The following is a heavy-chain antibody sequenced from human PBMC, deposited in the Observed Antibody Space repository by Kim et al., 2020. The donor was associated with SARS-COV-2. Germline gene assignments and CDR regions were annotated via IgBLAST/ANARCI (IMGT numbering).Heavy chain of an antibody. CDR1: GGSFSGYY. CDR3: ARGRIAAAGNYFDY. Sequence: SETLSLTCAVYGGSFSGYYWSWIRQPPGKGLEWIGEINHSGSTNYNPSLKSRVTISVDTSKNQFSLKLSSVTAADTAVYYCARGRIAAAGNYFDYWGQGT. D-gene: IGHD6-13*01. V-gene: IGHV4-34*01. CDR2: INHSGST. J-gene: IGHJ4*02.